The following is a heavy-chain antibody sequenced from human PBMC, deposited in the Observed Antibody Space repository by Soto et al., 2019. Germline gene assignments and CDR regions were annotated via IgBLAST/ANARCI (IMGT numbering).Heavy chain of an antibody. D-gene: IGHD3-16*01. CDR1: GLLWGGYA. CDR3: AKRGGYAISFYDS. V-gene: IGHV3-23*01. CDR2: LSGDGSRA. J-gene: IGHJ4*02. Sequence: GGPLSLPCAGRGLLWGGYAMSCVRGAPGKGLEWVSTLSGDGSRAYYADSVRGRFTVSRDNSKSTLYLRMNSLRADDTAIYYCAKRGGYAISFYDSWGQGTLVTVSS.